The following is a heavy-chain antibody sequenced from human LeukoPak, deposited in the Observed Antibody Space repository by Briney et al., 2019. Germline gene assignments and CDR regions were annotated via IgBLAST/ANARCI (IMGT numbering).Heavy chain of an antibody. D-gene: IGHD1-26*01. CDR2: ISGSGDST. J-gene: IGHJ4*02. V-gene: IGHV3-23*01. Sequence: GWSLTLYCAASGFTFRIYGMSWTRHAPGKGLECLSAISGSGDSTYYADSVKGRFTISSDNSKNTLYLQMKSLRVEDTAIYYCAKDFSGSYDYWGQGTLVTVSS. CDR1: GFTFRIYG. CDR3: AKDFSGSYDY.